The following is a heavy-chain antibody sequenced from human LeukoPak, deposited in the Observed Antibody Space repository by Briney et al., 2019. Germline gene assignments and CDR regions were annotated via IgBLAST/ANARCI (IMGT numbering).Heavy chain of an antibody. V-gene: IGHV1-18*01. D-gene: IGHD2-2*01. Sequence: ASVKVSCKASGYTFTSYGISWVRQAPGQRLGWMGWISAYNGNTNYAQKLQGRVTMTTDTSTSTAYMELRSLRSDDTAVYYCARDWIRNIVVVPAASAWFDPWGQGTLVTVSS. CDR3: ARDWIRNIVVVPAASAWFDP. CDR1: GYTFTSYG. CDR2: ISAYNGNT. J-gene: IGHJ5*02.